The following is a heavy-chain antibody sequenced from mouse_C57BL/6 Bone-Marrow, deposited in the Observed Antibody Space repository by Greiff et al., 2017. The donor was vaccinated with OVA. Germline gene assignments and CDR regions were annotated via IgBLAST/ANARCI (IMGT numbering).Heavy chain of an antibody. D-gene: IGHD1-1*01. CDR1: GYTFTSYW. Sequence: VQLQQPGAELVMPGASVKLSCKASGYTFTSYWMHWVKQRPGQGLEWIGEIDPSDSYTNYNQKFKGKSTLTVDKSSSTAYMQLSSLTSEDSAVYYCARGRGFYYWFAYWGQGTLVTVSA. V-gene: IGHV1-69*01. CDR3: ARGRGFYYWFAY. CDR2: IDPSDSYT. J-gene: IGHJ3*01.